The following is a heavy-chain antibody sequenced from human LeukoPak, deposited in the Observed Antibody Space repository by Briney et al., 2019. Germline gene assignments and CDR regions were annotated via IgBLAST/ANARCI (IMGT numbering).Heavy chain of an antibody. CDR1: GGSISTYF. J-gene: IGHJ6*03. D-gene: IGHD2-15*01. CDR3: ARSVEGYCRGGSCYYYSYYMDV. CDR2: IYYSGST. V-gene: IGHV4-59*01. Sequence: SETLSLTCTVSGGSISTYFWSWIRQPPGKGLEWIGYIYYSGSTNYNPSLKSRVTISVDTSKNQFSLKLSSVTAADTAVYYCARSVEGYCRGGSCYYYSYYMDVWGKGTTVTVSS.